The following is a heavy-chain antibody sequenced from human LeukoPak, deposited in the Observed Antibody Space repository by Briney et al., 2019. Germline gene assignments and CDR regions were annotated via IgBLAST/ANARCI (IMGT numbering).Heavy chain of an antibody. J-gene: IGHJ5*02. V-gene: IGHV4-61*02. CDR2: IYTSGST. Sequence: SQTLSLTCTVSGGSISSGSYYWSWIRQPAGKGLEWIGRIYTSGSTNYNPSLKSRVTISVDTSKNQFSLKLSSVTAADTAVYYCARARWNYPYNWFDPWGQGTLVTVSS. CDR3: ARARWNYPYNWFDP. D-gene: IGHD1-7*01. CDR1: GGSISSGSYY.